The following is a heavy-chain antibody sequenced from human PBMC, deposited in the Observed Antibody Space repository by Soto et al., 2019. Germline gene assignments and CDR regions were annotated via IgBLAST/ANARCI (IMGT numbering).Heavy chain of an antibody. V-gene: IGHV1-18*04. D-gene: IGHD1-26*01. J-gene: IGHJ6*02. Sequence: ASVKVSCEASGYTFTSYGISWVRQAPGQGLEWMGWISAYNGNTNYAQKLQGRVTMTTDTSTSTAYMELRSLRSDDTAVYYCARPVGSGQTHYYYYGMDVWGQGTTVTVSS. CDR2: ISAYNGNT. CDR3: ARPVGSGQTHYYYYGMDV. CDR1: GYTFTSYG.